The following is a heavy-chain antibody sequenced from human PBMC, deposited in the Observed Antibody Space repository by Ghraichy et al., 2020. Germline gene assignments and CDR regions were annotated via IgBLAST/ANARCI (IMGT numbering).Heavy chain of an antibody. CDR3: ARSNPGDY. V-gene: IGHV3-48*02. CDR2: ISSSSGII. CDR1: GFTFSSFS. Sequence: GGSLRLSCAASGFTFSSFSMNWVRRAPGKGLEWVSYISSSSGIIYYADSVKGRFTISRDNAKNSLYLQVSSLRDEDTAVYYCARSNPGDYWGQGTLVTVSS. D-gene: IGHD3-10*01. J-gene: IGHJ4*02.